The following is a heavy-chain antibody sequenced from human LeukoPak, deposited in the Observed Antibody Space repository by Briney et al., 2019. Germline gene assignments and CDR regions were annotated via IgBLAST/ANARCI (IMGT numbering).Heavy chain of an antibody. CDR2: INEDGSEK. CDR1: GFSCSSYW. D-gene: IGHD1-26*01. V-gene: IGHV3-7*01. CDR3: ARVSVGAPAFDY. Sequence: GGSLRLSCSASGFSCSSYWMSWVRQAPGKGLEWVAHINEDGSEKYDVDSVKGRFFISRDNAAKSLSLQMNRLRDADTAVYYCARVSVGAPAFDYWGQGNLVTVSS. J-gene: IGHJ4*02.